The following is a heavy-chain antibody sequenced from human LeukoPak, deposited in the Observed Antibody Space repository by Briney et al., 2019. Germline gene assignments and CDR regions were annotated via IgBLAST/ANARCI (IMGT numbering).Heavy chain of an antibody. J-gene: IGHJ4*02. D-gene: IGHD3-16*02. V-gene: IGHV4-38-2*02. CDR2: IYHSGST. CDR1: GYSISGGYY. Sequence: SETLSLTYTVSGYSISGGYYWGWIRQPPGKGLEWIGSIYHSGSTYYNPSLKSRVTISVDTSKNQFSLKLSSVTAADTAVYYCARDGDYDYVWGSYRRFDYWGQGTLVTVSS. CDR3: ARDGDYDYVWGSYRRFDY.